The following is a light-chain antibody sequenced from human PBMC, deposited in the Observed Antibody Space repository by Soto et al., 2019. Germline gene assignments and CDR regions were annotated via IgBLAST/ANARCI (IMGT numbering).Light chain of an antibody. Sequence: QPVLTQSSSASASLGSSVNLTCTLSSGHSSYIIAWHQQQPGKAPRYLMKLEGSGSYNKGSGVPDRFSGSSSGADRYLIISNLQFDDEADYYCETWDSNIHWVFGEGPSSPS. J-gene: IGLJ3*02. V-gene: IGLV4-60*02. CDR3: ETWDSNIHWV. CDR1: SGHSSYI. CDR2: LEGSGSY.